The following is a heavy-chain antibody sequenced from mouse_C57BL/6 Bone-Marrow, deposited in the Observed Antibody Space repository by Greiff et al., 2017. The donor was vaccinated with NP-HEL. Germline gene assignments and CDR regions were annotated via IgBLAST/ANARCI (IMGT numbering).Heavy chain of an antibody. D-gene: IGHD3-2*02. V-gene: IGHV14-4*01. CDR1: GFNIKDDY. CDR3: TTLDSSGYVGFAY. CDR2: IDPENGDT. Sequence: DVQLQESGAELVRPGASVKLSCTASGFNIKDDYMHWVKQRPEQGLEWIGWIDPENGDTEYASKFQGKATITADTSSNTAYLQLSSLTSEDTAVYYCTTLDSSGYVGFAYWGQGTLVTVSA. J-gene: IGHJ3*01.